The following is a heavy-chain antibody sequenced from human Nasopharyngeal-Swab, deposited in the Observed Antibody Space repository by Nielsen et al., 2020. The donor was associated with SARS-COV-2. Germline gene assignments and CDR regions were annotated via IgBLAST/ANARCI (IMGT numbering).Heavy chain of an antibody. CDR3: ARTAAFCGDDCYSEYFQH. J-gene: IGHJ1*01. CDR2: ISYDGSNK. Sequence: GGSLRLSCAASGFTFSSYGMHWVRQAPGKGLEWVAVISYDGSNKYYADSVKGRFTISRDNSKNTLYLQMNSLRAEDTAVYYCARTAAFCGDDCYSEYFQHWGQGTLVTVSS. V-gene: IGHV3-30*03. D-gene: IGHD2-21*02. CDR1: GFTFSSYG.